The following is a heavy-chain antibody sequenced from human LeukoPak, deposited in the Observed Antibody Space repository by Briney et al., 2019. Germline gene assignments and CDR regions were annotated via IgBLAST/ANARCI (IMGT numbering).Heavy chain of an antibody. Sequence: SVKVSCKASGGTFSSYAISWVRQAPGQGLEWMGEIIPIFGTANYAQKFQGRVTITTDESTSTAYMELSSLRSEDTAVYYCARVGYCSSTSCSHFDYWGQGTLVTVSS. V-gene: IGHV1-69*05. CDR3: ARVGYCSSTSCSHFDY. CDR2: IIPIFGTA. D-gene: IGHD2-2*01. CDR1: GGTFSSYA. J-gene: IGHJ4*02.